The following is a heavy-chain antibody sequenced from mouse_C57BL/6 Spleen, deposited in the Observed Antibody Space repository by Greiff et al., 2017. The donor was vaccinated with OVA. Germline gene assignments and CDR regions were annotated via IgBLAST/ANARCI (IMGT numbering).Heavy chain of an antibody. CDR3: ASTMITTGYFDY. Sequence: VQLQQSGAELARPGASEKLSCKASGYTFTSYGISWVKQRTGQGLEWIGEIYPRSGNTYYNEKFKGKATLTADKSSSTAYMELRSLTSEDSAVYFCASTMITTGYFDYWGQGTTLTVSS. D-gene: IGHD2-4*01. CDR1: GYTFTSYG. J-gene: IGHJ2*01. V-gene: IGHV1-81*01. CDR2: IYPRSGNT.